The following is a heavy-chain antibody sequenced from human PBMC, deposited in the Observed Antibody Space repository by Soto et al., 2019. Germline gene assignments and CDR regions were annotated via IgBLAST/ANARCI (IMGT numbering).Heavy chain of an antibody. CDR1: GGSFSSSTYY. J-gene: IGHJ5*02. CDR3: ARQPYDSTGYYYGA. Sequence: QLQLQESGPGLVKPSETLSLTCTASGGSFSSSTYYWGWIRQPPGKGLEWIGSMYSGGNTYYNPSLKSRVTVSVDTSKNHFSLKLTSLTAADTAMYYCARQPYDSTGYYYGAWGQGTLVTVSS. V-gene: IGHV4-39*01. D-gene: IGHD3-22*01. CDR2: MYSGGNT.